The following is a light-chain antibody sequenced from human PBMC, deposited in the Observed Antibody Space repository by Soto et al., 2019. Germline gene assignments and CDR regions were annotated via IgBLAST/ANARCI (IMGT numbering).Light chain of an antibody. CDR2: GTS. V-gene: IGKV3-20*01. Sequence: EIVLTQSPGTLSLSPGERVTLSCRASQSVSSSSLAWYQQKPGRAPRLLIFGTSTRATGIPDRFSGSGSGTDFTLTVSGLEPEDFAVYYCQQYGSSPWTFGQGTKVEIK. CDR3: QQYGSSPWT. CDR1: QSVSSSS. J-gene: IGKJ1*01.